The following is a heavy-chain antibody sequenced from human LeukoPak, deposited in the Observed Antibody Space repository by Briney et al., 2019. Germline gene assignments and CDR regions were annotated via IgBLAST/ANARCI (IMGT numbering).Heavy chain of an antibody. Sequence: PGGSLRLSCAASGFTFSSYSMNWVRQAPGKGLEWVSSISSSSSYIYYADSVKGRFTISRDNAKNSLYLQMNSLGAEDTAVYYCARDFIAAASGRPDYWGQGTLVTVSS. CDR1: GFTFSSYS. V-gene: IGHV3-21*01. J-gene: IGHJ4*02. CDR3: ARDFIAAASGRPDY. D-gene: IGHD6-13*01. CDR2: ISSSSSYI.